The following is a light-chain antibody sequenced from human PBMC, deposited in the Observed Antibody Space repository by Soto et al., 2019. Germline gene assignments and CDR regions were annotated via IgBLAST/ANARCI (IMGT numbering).Light chain of an antibody. CDR1: QSISTY. CDR2: AAS. J-gene: IGKJ4*01. CDR3: QQTHTTFT. Sequence: DIQMIQSPSSLSASVGDRVTITCRASQSISTYLNWYQQKPGKVPKLLIYAASSLQSGVPSRFSGSGSGTDFTLTISSLQPEDFATYYCQQTHTTFTFGGGTKVDIK. V-gene: IGKV1-39*01.